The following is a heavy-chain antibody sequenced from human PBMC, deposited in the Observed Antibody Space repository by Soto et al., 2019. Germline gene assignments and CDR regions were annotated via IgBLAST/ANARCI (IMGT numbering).Heavy chain of an antibody. D-gene: IGHD3-22*01. V-gene: IGHV3-7*01. CDR3: ATTMYYYDSSSYI. CDR2: IKQDGSEK. J-gene: IGHJ4*02. CDR1: GFTVSSNY. Sequence: GGSLRLSCVTSGFTVSSNYMSWVRQAPGKGLEWVANIKQDGSEKYYVDSVKGRFTISRDNAKNSLYLQMNSLRAEDTAVYYCATTMYYYDSSSYIWGQGTLVTVSS.